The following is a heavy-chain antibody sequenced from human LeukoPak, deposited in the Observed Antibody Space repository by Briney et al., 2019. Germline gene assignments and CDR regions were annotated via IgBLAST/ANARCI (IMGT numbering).Heavy chain of an antibody. CDR1: GFSFSTYY. D-gene: IGHD3-10*01. CDR2: IYSGGST. Sequence: GGSLRLSCAASGFSFSTYYVNWVRQAPGKGLEWVSVIYSGGSTYYADSVKGRFTISRDNSKNTLYLQMNSLRAEDTAVYYCARRTGRTLDNWFDPWGQGTLVTVSS. CDR3: ARRTGRTLDNWFDP. J-gene: IGHJ5*02. V-gene: IGHV3-66*04.